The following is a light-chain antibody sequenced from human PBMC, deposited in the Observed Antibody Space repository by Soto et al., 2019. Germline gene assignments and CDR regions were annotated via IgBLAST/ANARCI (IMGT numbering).Light chain of an antibody. CDR1: QTVDSAF. CDR2: AAS. CDR3: QHYRDSVYT. J-gene: IGKJ2*01. V-gene: IGKV3-20*01. Sequence: EIVLAQSPAVLSLSPGQRATLSCRASQTVDSAFFNWCQHRPGQAPRLIIYAASTRATGMPDRFSDSGFGTEFTITINRMEPEDFSVYSCQHYRDSVYTFGPGTKLEVK.